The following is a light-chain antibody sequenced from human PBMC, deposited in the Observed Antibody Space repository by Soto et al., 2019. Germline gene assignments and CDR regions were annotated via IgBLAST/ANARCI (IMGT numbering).Light chain of an antibody. J-gene: IGLJ2*01. CDR2: DVS. CDR3: SSYTPTSTVDVI. Sequence: QSALTQPASVSGSPGQSITISCTGTSSDVGGYDYVSWYQQHPGKAPKLLIYDVSNRPSGVSNRFSGSKSGNTASLTISGLQAEDEADYFCSSYTPTSTVDVIFGGGTQLTVL. CDR1: SSDVGGYDY. V-gene: IGLV2-14*03.